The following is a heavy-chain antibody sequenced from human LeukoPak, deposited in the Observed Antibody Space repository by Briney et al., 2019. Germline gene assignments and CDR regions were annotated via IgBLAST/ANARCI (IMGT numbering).Heavy chain of an antibody. CDR2: INHSGST. Sequence: SETLSLTCSVSDDSITMYYWSWIRQPPGKGLEWIGEINHSGSTNYNPSLKSRVTISVDTSKNQFSLKLSSVTAADTAVYYCARRGYSITYYYYMDVWGKGTTVTISS. CDR3: ARRGYSITYYYYMDV. CDR1: DDSITMYY. D-gene: IGHD5-18*01. V-gene: IGHV4-34*01. J-gene: IGHJ6*03.